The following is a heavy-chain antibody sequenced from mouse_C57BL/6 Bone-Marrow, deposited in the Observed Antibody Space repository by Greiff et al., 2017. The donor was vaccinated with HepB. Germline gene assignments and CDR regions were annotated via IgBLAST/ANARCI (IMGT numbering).Heavy chain of an antibody. CDR3: ARKLGGGYFDV. V-gene: IGHV1-69*01. D-gene: IGHD4-1*01. CDR2: IDPSDSYT. Sequence: QVQLQQPGAELVMPGASVKLSCKASGYTFTSYWMHWVKQRPGQGLEWIGEIDPSDSYTNYNQKFKGKSTLTVDKSSSTAYMQLSSLTSEDSAVYYWARKLGGGYFDVWGTGTTVTVSS. CDR1: GYTFTSYW. J-gene: IGHJ1*03.